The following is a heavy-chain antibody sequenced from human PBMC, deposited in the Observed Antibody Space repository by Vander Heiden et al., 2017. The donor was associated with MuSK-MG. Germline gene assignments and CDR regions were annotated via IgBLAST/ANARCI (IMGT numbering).Heavy chain of an antibody. V-gene: IGHV3-30*02. Sequence: VPLGESGRGVGQPGGSWSHYCAVSDFSGSSYGVHWGRQAPGKGLEWVACIRYDGSNKYYADSGNCRFTISRDNSKNTLYRQMNSLRAEDNAVYYCAKGRGCLSMIKDGAFDSWGQGTMGNVA. CDR1: DFSGSSYG. CDR2: IRYDGSNK. CDR3: AKGRGCLSMIKDGAFDS. J-gene: IGHJ3*02. D-gene: IGHD3-10*01.